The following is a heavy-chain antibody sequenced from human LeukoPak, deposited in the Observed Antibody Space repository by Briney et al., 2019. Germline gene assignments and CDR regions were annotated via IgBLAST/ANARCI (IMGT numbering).Heavy chain of an antibody. D-gene: IGHD3-10*01. V-gene: IGHV3-23*01. CDR1: GFTFSSYA. J-gene: IGHJ4*02. CDR3: AKHYGSGTYYNYFDF. Sequence: GGSLRLSCAASGFTFSSYALSWVRQAPGEGLEWVSAISDSGGRTYYADSVKGRFTISRDNSKNTLFLQMSSLRAEDTAAYYCAKHYGSGTYYNYFDFWGQGTLVSVSS. CDR2: ISDSGGRT.